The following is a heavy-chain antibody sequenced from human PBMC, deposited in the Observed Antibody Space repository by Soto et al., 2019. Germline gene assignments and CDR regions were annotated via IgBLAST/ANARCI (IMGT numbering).Heavy chain of an antibody. V-gene: IGHV4-59*01. CDR3: ARGSLDY. CDR1: GGSLSSYY. Sequence: QVQLQESGPGLVKPSETLSLTCTVSGGSLSSYYWSWIRQPPGKRLEWIGYIHYSGSTNYSPSLKGRVTISVDTSKNQFSLKLSSVTAADTAVYYCARGSLDYWGQGTLVTVSS. J-gene: IGHJ4*02. CDR2: IHYSGST.